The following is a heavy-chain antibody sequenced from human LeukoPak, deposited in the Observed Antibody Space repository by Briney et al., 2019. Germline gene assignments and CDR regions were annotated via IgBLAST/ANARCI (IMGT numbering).Heavy chain of an antibody. V-gene: IGHV3-23*01. J-gene: IGHJ4*02. CDR1: GFTFSSYA. Sequence: GGSLRLSCAASGFTFSSYAMSWVRQAPGKGLEWVSAISGSGGTTYYADSVLGRFTISRDNSKNTLFLQTNSLRAEDTAVYYCAKGDNYDYVWGSYRGRVDHWGEATLVTVSS. CDR3: AKGDNYDYVWGSYRGRVDH. CDR2: ISGSGGTT. D-gene: IGHD3-16*02.